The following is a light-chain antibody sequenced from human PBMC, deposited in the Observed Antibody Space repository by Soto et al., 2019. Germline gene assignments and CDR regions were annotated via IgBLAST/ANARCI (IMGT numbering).Light chain of an antibody. J-gene: IGKJ5*01. Sequence: EIVVTQSPATLSVSPGERVTLSCRASESVTSNLAWYQQKPGQAPRLLFYGASTRATGIPARFSGSGFGTDFTLTISRLEPEDFAVYYCQQYGSSLITFGQGTRLEI. CDR3: QQYGSSLIT. V-gene: IGKV3-15*01. CDR1: ESVTSN. CDR2: GAS.